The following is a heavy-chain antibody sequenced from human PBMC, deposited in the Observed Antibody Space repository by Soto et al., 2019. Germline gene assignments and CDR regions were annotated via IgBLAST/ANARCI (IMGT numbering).Heavy chain of an antibody. CDR2: INPSGGST. J-gene: IGHJ6*02. D-gene: IGHD6-19*01. V-gene: IGHV1-46*01. CDR1: GYTFTSYY. CDR3: ATAERAVAGLYYYYGMDV. Sequence: EASVKVSCKASGYTFTSYYMHWVRQAPGQGLEWMGIINPSGGSTSYAQKFQGRVTMTRDTSTSTVYMELSSLRSEDTAVYYCATAERAVAGLYYYYGMDVWGQGTTVTVSS.